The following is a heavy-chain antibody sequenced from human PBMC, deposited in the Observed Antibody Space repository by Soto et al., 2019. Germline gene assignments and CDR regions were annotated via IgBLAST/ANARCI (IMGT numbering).Heavy chain of an antibody. CDR3: VKDRMDTNSVWEPFDI. CDR2: IGGGDHNR. D-gene: IGHD4-4*01. V-gene: IGHV3-23*01. Sequence: VRCVSNASQRGLDWVSSIGGGDHNRYYTVSVRVRFTIYRDTSKNTVFLQMNSLRAEATAIYYCVKDRMDTNSVWEPFDIWGQATMVT. J-gene: IGHJ3*02.